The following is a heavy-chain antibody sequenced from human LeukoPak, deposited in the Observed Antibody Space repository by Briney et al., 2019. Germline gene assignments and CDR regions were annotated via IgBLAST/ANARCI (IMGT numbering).Heavy chain of an antibody. CDR3: ARHYRTDLTVDLYYDFWSGYYSPQNWFDP. J-gene: IGHJ5*02. CDR1: GGSISSYY. CDR2: IYYSGST. V-gene: IGHV4-59*01. Sequence: SETLSLTCTVSGGSISSYYWSWIRQPPGKGLEWIGYIYYSGSTNYNPSLKSRVTISVDTSKNQFSLKLSSVTAADTAVYYCARHYRTDLTVDLYYDFWSGYYSPQNWFDPWGQGTLVTVSS. D-gene: IGHD3-3*01.